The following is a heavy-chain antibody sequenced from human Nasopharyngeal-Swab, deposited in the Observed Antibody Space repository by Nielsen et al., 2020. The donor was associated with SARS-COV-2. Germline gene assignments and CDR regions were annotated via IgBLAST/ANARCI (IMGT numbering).Heavy chain of an antibody. CDR3: AKDPSSVGSLQFDQ. J-gene: IGHJ4*02. CDR1: GFTFSEYA. D-gene: IGHD1-26*01. CDR2: ISGGGEST. Sequence: GESLKISCAASGFTFSEYAFHWVRQAPGKGLEWVSVISGGGESTHYADSVKGRFSISRVDSRETVYLQMDSLRAEDTAVYYCAKDPSSVGSLQFDQWGRGTLVTVSS. V-gene: IGHV3-23*01.